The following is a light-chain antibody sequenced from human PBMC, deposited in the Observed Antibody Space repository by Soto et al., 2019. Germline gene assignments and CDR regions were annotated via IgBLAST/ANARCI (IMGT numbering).Light chain of an antibody. Sequence: QSVLTQPPSASGTPGQRVTISCSGSSSNIGNNDVFWYQQLPGTAPKLLMYRNNQRPSGVPDRFSGSKSGTSASLAISGLRSEDGADYYCAAWDDSLSGYVFGTGTKLTVL. CDR1: SSNIGNND. J-gene: IGLJ1*01. CDR3: AAWDDSLSGYV. V-gene: IGLV1-47*01. CDR2: RNN.